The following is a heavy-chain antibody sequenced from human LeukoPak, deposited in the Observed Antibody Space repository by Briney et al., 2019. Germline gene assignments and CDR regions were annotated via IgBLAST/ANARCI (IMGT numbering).Heavy chain of an antibody. V-gene: IGHV3-30*02. CDR2: IRYDGSNK. D-gene: IGHD1-26*01. J-gene: IGHJ4*02. CDR1: GFTFSSYG. CDR3: AKDPLMGELLPDY. Sequence: PGGSLRLSCAASGFTFSSYGMHWVRQAPGKGLERVAFIRYDGSNKYYADSVRGRFTISRDNSKNTLYLQMNGLRAEDTAVYYCAKDPLMGELLPDYWGQGTLVTVSS.